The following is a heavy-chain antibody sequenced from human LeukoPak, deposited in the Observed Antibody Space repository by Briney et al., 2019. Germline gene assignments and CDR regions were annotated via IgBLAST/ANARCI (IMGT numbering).Heavy chain of an antibody. CDR2: INPNSGST. V-gene: IGHV1-2*02. J-gene: IGHJ5*02. D-gene: IGHD2-15*01. Sequence: ASVKVSCKASGYTFTGYYMHWVRQAPGQGLEWMGWINPNSGSTNYAQKFQGRVTMTRDTSISTAYMELSRLRSDDTAVYYCARGVVLAATSDGWFDPWGQGTLVTVSS. CDR1: GYTFTGYY. CDR3: ARGVVLAATSDGWFDP.